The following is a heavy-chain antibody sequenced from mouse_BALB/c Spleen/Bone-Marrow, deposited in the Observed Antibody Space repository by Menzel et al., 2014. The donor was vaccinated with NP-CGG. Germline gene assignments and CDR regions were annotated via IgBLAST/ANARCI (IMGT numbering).Heavy chain of an antibody. CDR2: INPDSSTI. Sequence: EVQRVESGGGLVQPGGSLKLSCAAPGFDFSGYWMTWVRQAPGKGLEWIGEINPDSSTINYTPSLKDKFIISRDNAKNALYLQVSKVRSEDTALYYCARPGYYGYQDVWGAGTTVTVSS. J-gene: IGHJ1*01. D-gene: IGHD1-2*01. V-gene: IGHV4-1*02. CDR3: ARPGYYGYQDV. CDR1: GFDFSGYW.